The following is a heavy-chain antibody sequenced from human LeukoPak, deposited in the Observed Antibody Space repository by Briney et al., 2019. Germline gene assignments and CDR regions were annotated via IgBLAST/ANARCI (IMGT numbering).Heavy chain of an antibody. CDR2: IYSDGNT. J-gene: IGHJ4*02. CDR1: GFTVSSNY. CDR3: ARFPYSSSIDY. D-gene: IGHD6-6*01. Sequence: GGSLGLSCAASGFTVSSNYMSWVRQAPGKGLEWVSAIYSDGNTYYADSVKGRFTISRDNSKNTLYLQMNSLRAEDTAVYYCARFPYSSSIDYWGQGTLVTVSS. V-gene: IGHV3-66*01.